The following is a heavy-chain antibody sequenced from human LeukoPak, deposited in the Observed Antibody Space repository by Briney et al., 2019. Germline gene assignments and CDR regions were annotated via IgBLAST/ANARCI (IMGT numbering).Heavy chain of an antibody. V-gene: IGHV3-23*01. CDR2: VSSSGTST. CDR1: GFTFSNYA. D-gene: IGHD3-22*01. CDR3: AKDVDSSGYYWDWDAFDI. J-gene: IGHJ3*02. Sequence: PGGSLRLSCTGSGFTFSNYAITWVRQTPGKGLEWVSTVSSSGTSTYYADSVKGRFTISRDNSKNTLYLQMNSLRAEDTAVYYCAKDVDSSGYYWDWDAFDIWGQGTMVTVSS.